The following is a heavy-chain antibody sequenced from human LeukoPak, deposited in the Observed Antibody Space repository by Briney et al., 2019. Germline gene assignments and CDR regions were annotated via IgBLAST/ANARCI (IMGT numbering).Heavy chain of an antibody. V-gene: IGHV3-23*01. J-gene: IGHJ3*02. CDR1: GFSFSSYA. CDR2: ISGSGGST. CDR3: ARRSPLNAFDI. Sequence: PGRSMRLSCAASGFSFSSYAMSWVSKAPGKGLEWVSAISGSGGSTYYADSVKGRFTISRDNSKNTLYLQMNSLRAEDTAVYYCARRSPLNAFDIWGQGTMVTVSS.